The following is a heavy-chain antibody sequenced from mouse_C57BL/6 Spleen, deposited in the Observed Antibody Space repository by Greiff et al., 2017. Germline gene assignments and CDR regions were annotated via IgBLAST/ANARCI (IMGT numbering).Heavy chain of an antibody. CDR2: IDPEDGET. Sequence: EVQGVESGAELVKPGASVKLSCTASGFNIKDYYMHWVKQRTEQGLEWIGRIDPEDGETKYAPKFPGKATITADTSSNTAYLQLSSLTSEDTAVYYCARGDDYDGGYWGQGTTLTVSS. V-gene: IGHV14-2*01. CDR1: GFNIKDYY. CDR3: ARGDDYDGGY. J-gene: IGHJ2*01. D-gene: IGHD2-4*01.